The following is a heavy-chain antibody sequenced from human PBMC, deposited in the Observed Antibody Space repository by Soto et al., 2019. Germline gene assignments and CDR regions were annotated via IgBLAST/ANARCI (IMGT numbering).Heavy chain of an antibody. CDR1: GFTFSSYS. Sequence: EVQLVESGGGLVKPGGSLRLSCAASGFTFSSYSMNWVRQAPGKGLEWVSSISSSSSYIYYADLVKGRFTISRDNAKNSLYLQMNSLRAEDTAVYYCARSIVLTGYYLGYGMDVWGQGTTVTVSS. CDR2: ISSSSSYI. CDR3: ARSIVLTGYYLGYGMDV. D-gene: IGHD3-9*01. V-gene: IGHV3-21*01. J-gene: IGHJ6*02.